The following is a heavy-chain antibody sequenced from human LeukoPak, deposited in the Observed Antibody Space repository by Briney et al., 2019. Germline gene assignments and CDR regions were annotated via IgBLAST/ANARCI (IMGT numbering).Heavy chain of an antibody. CDR1: GFTFSSYW. V-gene: IGHV3-7*01. CDR2: IKQDGSEK. Sequence: GGSLRLSCAASGFTFSSYWMSWVRQAPGKGLEWVANIKQDGSEKYYVDSVKGRFTISRDNAKNSLYLQMNSLRAEDTAVYYCARGLTTVTHSGYFDYWGQGTLVTVSS. CDR3: ARGLTTVTHSGYFDY. D-gene: IGHD4-17*01. J-gene: IGHJ4*02.